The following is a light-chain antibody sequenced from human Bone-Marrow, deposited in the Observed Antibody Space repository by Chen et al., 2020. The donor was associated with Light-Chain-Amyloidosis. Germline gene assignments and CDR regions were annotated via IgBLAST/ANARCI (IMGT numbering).Light chain of an antibody. CDR3: QVWDRSSDRPV. CDR2: DDS. CDR1: NIGSTS. Sequence: SYVLTQPSSVSVAPGQTATLACGGNNIGSTSVHWYQQTPGQAPLLVGYDDSDRPSGIPERLAGSNSGNTATLTISRGEAGDEADYYCQVWDRSSDRPVFGGGTKLTVL. V-gene: IGLV3-21*02. J-gene: IGLJ3*02.